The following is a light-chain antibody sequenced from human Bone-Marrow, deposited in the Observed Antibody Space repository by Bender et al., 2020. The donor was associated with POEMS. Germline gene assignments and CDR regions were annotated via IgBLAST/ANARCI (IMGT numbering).Light chain of an antibody. V-gene: IGLV2-11*01. Sequence: QSALTQPRSVSGSPGQSVTISCTGTSSDIGGYNFVSWYQQHPGKAPKLMIYDVTQRPSGVPHRFSGSKSGNTASLTVSGLQLEDEADYYCSSYAGSNNFIVFGGGTKLTVL. CDR2: DVT. CDR3: SSYAGSNNFIV. J-gene: IGLJ2*01. CDR1: SSDIGGYNF.